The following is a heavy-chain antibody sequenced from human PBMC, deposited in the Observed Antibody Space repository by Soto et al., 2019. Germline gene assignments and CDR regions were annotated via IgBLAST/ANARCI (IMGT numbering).Heavy chain of an antibody. CDR2: ISGSGGRT. D-gene: IGHD3-10*01. CDR3: AKEGVRDSSISLYFFDQ. V-gene: IGHV3-23*01. CDR1: GFPFINYA. Sequence: EVQLLDSGGGSVQPGGSLRLSCAASGFPFINYAMHWVRQAPGKGLEWVSAISGSGGRTYYGDSVKGRFTISRDNSKDTLYPHMNRLTAEDTAVYFCAKEGVRDSSISLYFFDQWGPGTLVTVSS. J-gene: IGHJ4*02.